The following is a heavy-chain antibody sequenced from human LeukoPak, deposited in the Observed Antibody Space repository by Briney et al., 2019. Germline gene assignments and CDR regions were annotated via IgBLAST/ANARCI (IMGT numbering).Heavy chain of an antibody. CDR2: ISYDGSNK. CDR3: ARDRGIQLWYN. Sequence: PGGSLRLSCAASGFTFSSYAMHWVRQAPGKGLEWVAVISYDGSNKYYADSVKGRFTISRDNSKNTLCLQMNSLRAEDTAVYYCARDRGIQLWYNWGQGTLVTVSS. D-gene: IGHD5-18*01. J-gene: IGHJ4*02. CDR1: GFTFSSYA. V-gene: IGHV3-30-3*01.